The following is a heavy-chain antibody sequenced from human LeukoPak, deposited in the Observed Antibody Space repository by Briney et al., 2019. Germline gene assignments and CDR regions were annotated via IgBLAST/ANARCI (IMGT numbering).Heavy chain of an antibody. V-gene: IGHV4-4*02. CDR3: SRESGAFSPFGY. CDR1: GGSISSTNW. J-gene: IGHJ4*02. CDR2: ISLSGLT. Sequence: PSETLSLTCGVSGGSISSTNWWSWVRQPPGQGLEWIGEISLSGLTNYNPSLKSRVTMSLDKSKNHLSLNLTSVTAADTAVYYCSRESGAFSPFGYRGQGTLVTVSS. D-gene: IGHD1-26*01.